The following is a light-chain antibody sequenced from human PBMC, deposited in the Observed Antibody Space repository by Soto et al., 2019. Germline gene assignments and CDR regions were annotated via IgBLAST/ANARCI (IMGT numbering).Light chain of an antibody. CDR3: CSYAGSYTYVV. J-gene: IGLJ2*01. Sequence: QSALTQPRSVSGSPGQSVTISCTGTSSDVGGYDFVSWYQQHPGKAPTLIIYDVSKRPSGVPDRFSGSKSGNTASLTISGLQAEDECDYYCCSYAGSYTYVVFGGGTKVAVL. CDR1: SSDVGGYDF. CDR2: DVS. V-gene: IGLV2-11*01.